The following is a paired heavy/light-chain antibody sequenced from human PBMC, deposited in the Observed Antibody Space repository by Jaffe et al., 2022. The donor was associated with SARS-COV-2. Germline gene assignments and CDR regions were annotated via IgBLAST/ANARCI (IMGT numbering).Light chain of an antibody. CDR2: ANT. J-gene: IGLJ3*02. Sequence: QSVLTQPPSVSGAPGQRVTISCTGGSSNFGAGYDVHWYQQLPRTAPKLLIYANTNRPSGVPDRFSGSKSGTSASLAITGLQAEDEADYYCQSYDGSLSGWVFGGGTTLTVL. CDR1: SSNFGAGYD. V-gene: IGLV1-40*01. CDR3: QSYDGSLSGWV.
Heavy chain of an antibody. CDR3: ATVYGDGGY. CDR2: ISSSSSHI. Sequence: EVQLVESGGGLVKPGGSLRLSCAASGFSFRSYSMNWVRQAPGKGLEWVSSISSSSSHIYFADSVKGRFVISRDNAKNSLYLQMNSLRVEDTAVYYCATVYGDGGYWGQGTLVTVSS. V-gene: IGHV3-21*01. CDR1: GFSFRSYS. J-gene: IGHJ4*02. D-gene: IGHD4-17*01.